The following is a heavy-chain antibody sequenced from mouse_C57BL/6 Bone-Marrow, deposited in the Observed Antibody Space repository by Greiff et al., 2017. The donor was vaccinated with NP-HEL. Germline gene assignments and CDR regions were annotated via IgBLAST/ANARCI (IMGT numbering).Heavy chain of an antibody. CDR1: GYTFTSYG. CDR2: IYPRSGNT. D-gene: IGHD1-1*01. Sequence: VKLMESGAELARPGASVKLSCKASGYTFTSYGISWVKQRTGQGLEWIGEIYPRSGNTYYNEKFKGKATLTADKSSSTAYMELRSLTSEDSAVYFCARLSVDYGSSSFAYWGQGTLVTVSA. CDR3: ARLSVDYGSSSFAY. J-gene: IGHJ3*01. V-gene: IGHV1-81*01.